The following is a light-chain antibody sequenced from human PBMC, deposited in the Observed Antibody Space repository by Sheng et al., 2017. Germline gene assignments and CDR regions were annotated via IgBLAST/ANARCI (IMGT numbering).Light chain of an antibody. V-gene: IGLV3-25*03. CDR1: ALPKQY. J-gene: IGLJ3*02. CDR2: KDS. Sequence: SYELTQPPSVSVSPGQTARITCSGDALPKQYAYWYQQKPGQAPVLVIYKDSERPSGIPERFSGSSSGTTVTLTISGVQAEDEADYYXQSADSSGTWVFGGGTKLTVL. CDR3: QSADSSGTWV.